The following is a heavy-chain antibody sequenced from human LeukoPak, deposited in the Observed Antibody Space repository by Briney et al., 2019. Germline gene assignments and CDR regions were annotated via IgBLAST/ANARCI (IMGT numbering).Heavy chain of an antibody. CDR1: GFTFSSYS. J-gene: IGHJ3*02. Sequence: GGSLRLSCAASGFTFSSYSMNWVRQAPGKGLEWVSSISSSSSYIYYADSVKGRFTISRDNAKNSLYLQMNSLRAEDTAVYYCARPLSQDYYDSSGYYYAFDIWGQGTMVTASS. V-gene: IGHV3-21*01. CDR2: ISSSSSYI. D-gene: IGHD3-22*01. CDR3: ARPLSQDYYDSSGYYYAFDI.